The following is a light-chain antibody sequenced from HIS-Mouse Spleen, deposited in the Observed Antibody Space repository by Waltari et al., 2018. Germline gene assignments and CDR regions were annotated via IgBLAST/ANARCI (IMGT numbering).Light chain of an antibody. Sequence: SSELTHDPAVSVALVQTVRITCQGDSLRSYYASWYQQKPGQAPVLVIYGKNNRPLGIPDRFSGSSSGNTASLTITGAQAEDEADYYCNSRDSSGNHVVFGGGTKLTVL. CDR2: GKN. J-gene: IGLJ2*01. V-gene: IGLV3-19*01. CDR3: NSRDSSGNHVV. CDR1: SLRSYY.